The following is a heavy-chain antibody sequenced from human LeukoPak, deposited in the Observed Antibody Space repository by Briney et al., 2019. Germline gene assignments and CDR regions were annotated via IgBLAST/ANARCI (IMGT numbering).Heavy chain of an antibody. Sequence: ASVKVSCKVSGYTLTELSMHWVRQAPGKGLEWMGGFDPEDGETIYAQKFQGRVTMTRNTSISTAYMELSSLRSEDTAVYYCARGYSHDYWGQGTLVTVSS. D-gene: IGHD2-15*01. CDR3: ARGYSHDY. CDR1: GYTLTELS. CDR2: FDPEDGET. V-gene: IGHV1-24*01. J-gene: IGHJ4*02.